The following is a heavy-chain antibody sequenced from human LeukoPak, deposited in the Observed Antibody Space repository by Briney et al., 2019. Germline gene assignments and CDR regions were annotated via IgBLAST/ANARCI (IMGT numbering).Heavy chain of an antibody. J-gene: IGHJ3*02. CDR3: ACPTMMKYCDAFDS. D-gene: IGHD3-22*01. CDR1: GGTFSSCT. V-gene: IGHV1-69*05. Sequence: ASVKVSFKASGGTFSSCTVRWVRQAPGQGLEWKGGSIPIFGTANYAQKFQGRVTITTDESTSIAYMEPSSLRSEDTAVYYCACPTMMKYCDAFDSWGQETMVNVSS. CDR2: SIPIFGTA.